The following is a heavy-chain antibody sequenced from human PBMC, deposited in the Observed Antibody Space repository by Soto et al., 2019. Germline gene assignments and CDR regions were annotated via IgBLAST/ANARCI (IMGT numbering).Heavy chain of an antibody. J-gene: IGHJ5*02. CDR2: ISSSGNT. CDR3: ARPPMFLTRSYFAP. CDR1: DGSISNFY. D-gene: IGHD3-9*01. Sequence: PSETLSLTCTVSDGSISNFYWSWIRQPPGKGLEWIGYISSSGNTNYNPSLKSRVSISVDTSKNQFSLNLTSVTAADTGVYYCARPPMFLTRSYFAPWGQETPVPVSS. V-gene: IGHV4-59*01.